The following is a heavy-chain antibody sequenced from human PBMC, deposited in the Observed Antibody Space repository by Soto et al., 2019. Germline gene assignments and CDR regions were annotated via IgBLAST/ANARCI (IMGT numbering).Heavy chain of an antibody. CDR3: ARDPDYYGSGSYFDL. Sequence: QVQLVQSGAEVKKPGASVKVSCKASGYTFTNYGISWARQAPGQGLEWMGWISANNGKTNYAQNVQGRVTMTTDTSPTTAYMDLRSLRSDDTAIYYCARDPDYYGSGSYFDLWGRGTLVTVSS. J-gene: IGHJ2*01. D-gene: IGHD3-10*01. CDR1: GYTFTNYG. V-gene: IGHV1-18*01. CDR2: ISANNGKT.